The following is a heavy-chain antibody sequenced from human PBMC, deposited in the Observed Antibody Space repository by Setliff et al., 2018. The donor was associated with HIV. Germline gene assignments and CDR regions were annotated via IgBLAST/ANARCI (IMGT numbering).Heavy chain of an antibody. CDR3: GRHHDSDRSGDPDWFDP. CDR2: FYYNGDS. D-gene: IGHD3-22*01. Sequence: LRLSCAGSGFIFSNYAMYRVRQAPGKGLEWIGTFYYNGDSRYNPSLKSRVTISVDTSKSQFSLKLNSVTAADTAVYYCGRHHDSDRSGDPDWFDPWGQGTLVTVSS. J-gene: IGHJ5*02. CDR1: GFIFSNYA. V-gene: IGHV4-30-2*03.